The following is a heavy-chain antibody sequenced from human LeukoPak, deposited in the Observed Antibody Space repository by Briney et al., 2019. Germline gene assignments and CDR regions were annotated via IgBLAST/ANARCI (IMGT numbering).Heavy chain of an antibody. CDR3: ARDRLYSSSSEDY. J-gene: IGHJ4*02. D-gene: IGHD6-6*01. V-gene: IGHV3-53*01. CDR1: GFTVSSTY. Sequence: GGSLRLSCAASGFTVSSTYMSWVRQAPGKGLEWVSVIYSGGSTYYADSVKGRYTISRDNSKNTLYLQMNSLRAEDTAVYYCARDRLYSSSSEDYWGQGTLVTVSS. CDR2: IYSGGST.